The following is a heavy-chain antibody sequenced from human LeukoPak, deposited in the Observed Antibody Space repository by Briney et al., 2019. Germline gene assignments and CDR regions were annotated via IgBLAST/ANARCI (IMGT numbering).Heavy chain of an antibody. CDR2: ISSSSSTI. Sequence: GGSLRLSCAASGFTFSSYSMNWVRQAPGKGPEWVSYISSSSSTIYYADSVKGRFTISRDNAKNSLYLQMNSLRAEDTAVYYCAIVRTGELVNYYYYMDVWGKGTTVTVSS. CDR3: AIVRTGELVNYYYYMDV. CDR1: GFTFSSYS. V-gene: IGHV3-48*04. D-gene: IGHD7-27*01. J-gene: IGHJ6*03.